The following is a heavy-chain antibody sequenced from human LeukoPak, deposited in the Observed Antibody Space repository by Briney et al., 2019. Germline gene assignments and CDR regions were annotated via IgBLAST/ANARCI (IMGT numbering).Heavy chain of an antibody. CDR3: ARGAPERISSSTNYYFDY. CDR1: GFTFSSYA. J-gene: IGHJ4*02. CDR2: ISYDGNNK. V-gene: IGHV3-30-3*01. D-gene: IGHD6-6*01. Sequence: GRSLRLSWAASGFTFSSYAMYWVRQAPGKGLEWVAVISYDGNNKYYADSVKGRFTISRDDSKNTLSLQMNSLRAEDTAVYYCARGAPERISSSTNYYFDYWGQGTLVTVSS.